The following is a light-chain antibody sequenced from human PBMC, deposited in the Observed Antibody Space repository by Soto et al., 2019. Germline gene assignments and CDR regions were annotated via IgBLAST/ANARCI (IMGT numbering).Light chain of an antibody. CDR2: RNN. CDR1: SSNIETNY. CDR3: ATWDDSLSHWV. V-gene: IGLV1-47*01. J-gene: IGLJ3*02. Sequence: QSVLTQSPSASGTPGQRVSISCSGSSSNIETNYVWWYQQFPSTAPKLLIYRNNQRPSGVPDRFSGSKSGTSASLAISGLRSEDGADYYCATWDDSLSHWVFGGGTKLTVL.